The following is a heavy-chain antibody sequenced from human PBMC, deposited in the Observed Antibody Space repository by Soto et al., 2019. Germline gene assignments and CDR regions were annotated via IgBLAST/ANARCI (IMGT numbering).Heavy chain of an antibody. D-gene: IGHD1-7*01. CDR3: AKDLNYKQFDY. J-gene: IGHJ4*02. Sequence: PGGSLRLSCAASGFTFSSYGMHWVRQAPGKGLEWVAVISYDGSNKYYADSVKGRFTISRDNSKNTLYLQMDSLRAEDTAVYNCAKDLNYKQFDYWGLGTLVTVSS. CDR1: GFTFSSYG. V-gene: IGHV3-30*18. CDR2: ISYDGSNK.